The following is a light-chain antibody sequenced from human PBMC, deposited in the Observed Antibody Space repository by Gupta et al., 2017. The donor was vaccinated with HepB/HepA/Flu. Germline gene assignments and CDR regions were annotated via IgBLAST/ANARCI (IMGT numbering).Light chain of an antibody. J-gene: IGKJ2*01. CDR1: QTITKY. Sequence: DIQMTKXXSYLSASVGDSVTITCRASQTITKYLNWYQQQPGKAPKLPIYGASSLRTGVPARFSGSGSGTDFTLTISSLQPEDFGTYYCQQRHSTPYTFGEGTKLDIK. CDR2: GAS. CDR3: QQRHSTPYT. V-gene: IGKV1-39*01.